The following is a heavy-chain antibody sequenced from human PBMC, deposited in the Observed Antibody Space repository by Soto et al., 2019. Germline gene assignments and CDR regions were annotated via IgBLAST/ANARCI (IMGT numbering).Heavy chain of an antibody. Sequence: QVQLVQSGAEVKKPGASVKVSCKASGYTFTSYAVHWVRQAPGQRLEWMGWINAGNGNTKYSQKFQGRVTITRDTSASTAYMELSSLRSEDTAVYYCARVADTAMDPYYFDYWGQGTLVTVSS. CDR1: GYTFTSYA. J-gene: IGHJ4*02. CDR3: ARVADTAMDPYYFDY. V-gene: IGHV1-3*01. CDR2: INAGNGNT. D-gene: IGHD5-18*01.